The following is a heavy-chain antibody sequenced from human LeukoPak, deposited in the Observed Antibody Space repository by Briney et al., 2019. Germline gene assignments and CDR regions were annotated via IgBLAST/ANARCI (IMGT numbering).Heavy chain of an antibody. CDR2: INGDASNT. CDR1: GLTFNSYW. Sequence: PGGSLRLSCAASGLTFNSYWMYWVRQGAGKGLVWVALINGDASNTTYADSVKVGFTISRDNSKNRLYLQMNSLRVDDTAVYYCARAMPHDNWFDPWGQGSLVTVSS. J-gene: IGHJ5*02. D-gene: IGHD2-2*01. CDR3: ARAMPHDNWFDP. V-gene: IGHV3-74*03.